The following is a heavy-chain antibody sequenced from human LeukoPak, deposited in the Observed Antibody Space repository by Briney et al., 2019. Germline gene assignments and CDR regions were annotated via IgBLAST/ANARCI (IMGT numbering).Heavy chain of an antibody. J-gene: IGHJ4*02. CDR1: GDSVSSNSAA. CDR2: TYYRSKWYN. V-gene: IGHV6-1*01. CDR3: ARTYSSSWYGVDY. Sequence: SQTLSLTCAISGDSVSSNSAAWNWIRQSPSSGLEWLGRTYYRSKWYNDYAVSVKSRITINPDTSKNQFSLQLNSVTPEDTAVYYCARTYSSSWYGVDYWGQGTLVTVSS. D-gene: IGHD6-13*01.